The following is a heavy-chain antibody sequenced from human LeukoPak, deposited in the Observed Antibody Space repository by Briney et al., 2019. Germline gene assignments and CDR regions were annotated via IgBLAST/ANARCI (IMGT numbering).Heavy chain of an antibody. D-gene: IGHD6-19*01. J-gene: IGHJ4*02. CDR1: GGSFSGYY. V-gene: IGHV4-34*01. CDR3: ARGGSSGYYEITHFDY. CDR2: IDHSGST. Sequence: SETLSLTCAVYGGSFSGYYWSWIRQPPGKGLEWIGEIDHSGSTNYNPSLKSRVTISVDTSKNQFSLKLSSVTAADTAVYYCARGGSSGYYEITHFDYWGQGTLVTVSS.